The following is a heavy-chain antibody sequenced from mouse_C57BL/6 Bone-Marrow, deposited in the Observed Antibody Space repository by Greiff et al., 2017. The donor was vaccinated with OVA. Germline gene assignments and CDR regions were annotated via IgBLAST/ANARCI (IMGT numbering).Heavy chain of an antibody. J-gene: IGHJ2*01. D-gene: IGHD5-5*01. CDR1: GYTFTSYW. CDR2: IDPSDNYP. V-gene: IGHV1-50*01. Sequence: QVQLQQPGAELVKPGASVKLSCKASGYTFTSYWMQWVKQRPGQGLEWIGEIDPSDNYPNYNQKFKGKATLTVDTSSITAYMQLSSLTSEDSAVYYCARLPGYWGQGTTLTVSS. CDR3: ARLPGY.